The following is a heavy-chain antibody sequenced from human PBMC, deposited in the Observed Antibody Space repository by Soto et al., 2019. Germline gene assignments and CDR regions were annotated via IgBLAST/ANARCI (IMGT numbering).Heavy chain of an antibody. V-gene: IGHV3-23*01. CDR1: GFTFSSYA. J-gene: IGHJ5*02. CDR3: AKGGSGLRWGGFDP. D-gene: IGHD3-16*01. CDR2: ISGSGGST. Sequence: EVQLLESGGGLVQPGGSLRLSCAASGFTFSSYAMSWVRQAPGKGLEWVSAISGSGGSTYYADSVKGRFTISRDNSKNSLYQQMNSMSAEDTDVYYCAKGGSGLRWGGFDPWGQGTLVTVSS.